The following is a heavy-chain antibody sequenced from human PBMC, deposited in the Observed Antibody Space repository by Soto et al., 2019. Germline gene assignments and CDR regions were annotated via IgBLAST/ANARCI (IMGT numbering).Heavy chain of an antibody. V-gene: IGHV4-59*01. CDR3: ARDSDYYDSSGYSDAFDI. D-gene: IGHD3-22*01. CDR1: DCSSSSYY. J-gene: IGHJ3*02. Sequence: PSETLSLTCTFSDCSSSSYYWILIRQPPGKGLEWIGYIYYSGSTNYNPSLKSRVTISVDTSKNQFSLKLSSVTAADTAVYYCARDSDYYDSSGYSDAFDIWRQGTMVTVSS. CDR2: IYYSGST.